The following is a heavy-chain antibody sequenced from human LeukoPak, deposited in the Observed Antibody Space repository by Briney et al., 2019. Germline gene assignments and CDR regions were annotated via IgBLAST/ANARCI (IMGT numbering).Heavy chain of an antibody. Sequence: GASVKVSCKASGYIFTNYGISWVRQAPGQGLEWMGWISAYNGNTNYAQKLQGRVTMTTDTSTTTAYMELRSLRSDDTAVYYCARDSRWGPPPNDAFDIWGQGTMVTVSS. CDR1: GYIFTNYG. D-gene: IGHD4-23*01. V-gene: IGHV1-18*01. CDR2: ISAYNGNT. CDR3: ARDSRWGPPPNDAFDI. J-gene: IGHJ3*02.